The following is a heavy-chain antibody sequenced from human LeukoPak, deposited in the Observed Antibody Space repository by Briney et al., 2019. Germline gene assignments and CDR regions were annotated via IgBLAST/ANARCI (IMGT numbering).Heavy chain of an antibody. CDR2: ISSSGVYI. CDR3: ARVTGVRGVIDYYYYMDV. V-gene: IGHV3-21*01. Sequence: GGSLRLSCAASGFTFSSYRMNWVRQAPGKGLEWVSSISSSGVYIYYADSLKGRFTISRDNAKDSLYLQMNSLRAEDTAVYYCARVTGVRGVIDYYYYMDVWGKGTTVTISS. J-gene: IGHJ6*03. CDR1: GFTFSSYR. D-gene: IGHD3-10*01.